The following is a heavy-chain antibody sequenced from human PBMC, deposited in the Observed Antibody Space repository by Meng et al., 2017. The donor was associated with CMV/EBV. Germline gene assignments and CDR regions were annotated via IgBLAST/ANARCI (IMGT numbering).Heavy chain of an antibody. D-gene: IGHD2-2*01. CDR2: IIPLFGTA. V-gene: IGHV1-69*05. CDR3: ARDAGYCSSTSCEHYYGMDV. Sequence: SVKVSCKASGGTFSSYAISWVRQAPGQGLEWMGGIIPLFGTANYAQKFQGRVTITTDESTSTAYMELSSLRSEDTAVYYCARDAGYCSSTSCEHYYGMDVGGQGTTVTVSS. CDR1: GGTFSSYA. J-gene: IGHJ6*02.